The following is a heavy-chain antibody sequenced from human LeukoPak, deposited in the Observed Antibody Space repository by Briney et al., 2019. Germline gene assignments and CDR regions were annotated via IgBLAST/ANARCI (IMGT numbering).Heavy chain of an antibody. Sequence: PGGSLRLSCAASGFTFDDYAMHWVRQAPGKGLEWVSGISWNSGSIGYADSVKGRFTISRDNAKNSLYLQMNSLRAEDTALYYCAKDKSGDSSYGMDVWGQGTTVTVSS. CDR3: AKDKSGDSSYGMDV. V-gene: IGHV3-9*01. CDR1: GFTFDDYA. D-gene: IGHD2-21*01. CDR2: ISWNSGSI. J-gene: IGHJ6*02.